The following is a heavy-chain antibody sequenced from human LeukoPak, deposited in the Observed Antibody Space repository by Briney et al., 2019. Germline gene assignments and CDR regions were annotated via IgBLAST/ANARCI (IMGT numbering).Heavy chain of an antibody. CDR1: GFTFSKSW. J-gene: IGHJ4*02. CDR2: IKQDGSEK. CDR3: ARDLPGYSYGYDY. D-gene: IGHD5-18*01. Sequence: GGSLRLSCAASGFTFSKSWMGWVRQAPGKGLEWVANIKQDGSEKYYVDSVKGRFTISRDNAKNSLYLQMNSLRAEDTAVYYCARDLPGYSYGYDYWGQGTLVTVSS. V-gene: IGHV3-7*01.